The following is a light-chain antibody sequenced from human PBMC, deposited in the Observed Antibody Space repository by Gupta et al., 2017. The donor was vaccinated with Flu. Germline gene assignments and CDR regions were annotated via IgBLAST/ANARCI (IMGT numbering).Light chain of an antibody. J-gene: IGKJ1*01. V-gene: IGKV3-20*01. CDR1: QSVANRY. CDR2: GAY. Sequence: EIVLTQSPGTLSLSPGERATLSCRASQSVANRYLGWYQQKPGQAPRILIYGAYSRATAGKDRFSGXGSXPDFTLXSRRQENEDFDVYDSQQFGTRTFGXGTKVEIK. CDR3: QQFGTRT.